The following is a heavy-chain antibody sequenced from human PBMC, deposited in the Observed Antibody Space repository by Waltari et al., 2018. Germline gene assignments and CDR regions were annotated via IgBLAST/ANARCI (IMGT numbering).Heavy chain of an antibody. J-gene: IGHJ4*02. Sequence: QVQLVESGGGVVHPGGSLRLSCAASGFTFSTYGMHWVRQAPGKGLEWVSFIRYDGSNKYYGDSVKGRFTISRDNSKKMLYLQMSSLRVEDTAVYYCAREGPPDYNSGGYYRTRGQIDYWGQGTLVTVSS. CDR1: GFTFSTYG. CDR3: AREGPPDYNSGGYYRTRGQIDY. CDR2: IRYDGSNK. D-gene: IGHD3-22*01. V-gene: IGHV3-30*02.